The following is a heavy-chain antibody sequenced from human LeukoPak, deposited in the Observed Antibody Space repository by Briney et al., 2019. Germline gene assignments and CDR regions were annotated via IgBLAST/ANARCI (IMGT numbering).Heavy chain of an antibody. CDR3: ARDRYSGVAGNNWFDP. J-gene: IGHJ5*02. D-gene: IGHD6-19*01. Sequence: SETLSLTCTVSGGSISSYYWSWIRQPAGKGLEWIGRIYTSGSTNYNPSLKSRVTMSVDTSKNQFSLKLSSVTAADTAVYYCARDRYSGVAGNNWFDPWGQGTLVTVSS. V-gene: IGHV4-4*07. CDR1: GGSISSYY. CDR2: IYTSGST.